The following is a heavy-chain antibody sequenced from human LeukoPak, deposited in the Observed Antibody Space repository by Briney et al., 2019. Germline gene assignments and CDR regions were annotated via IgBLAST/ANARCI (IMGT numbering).Heavy chain of an antibody. J-gene: IGHJ6*02. CDR1: GFTFSSYE. V-gene: IGHV3-48*03. CDR2: ISSSGSTI. Sequence: GGSLRLSCAASGFTFSSYEMNWVRQAPGKGLEWISYISSSGSTIYYADSVKGRFTISRDNAKNSLYLQMNSLRAEDTAVYYCARDHEYGDYAEYYYYGMDVWGQGTTVTVS. D-gene: IGHD4-17*01. CDR3: ARDHEYGDYAEYYYYGMDV.